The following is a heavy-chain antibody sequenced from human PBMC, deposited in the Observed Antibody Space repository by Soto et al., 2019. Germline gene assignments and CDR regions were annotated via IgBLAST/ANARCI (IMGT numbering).Heavy chain of an antibody. CDR1: GFTFSSYG. V-gene: IGHV3-33*01. CDR2: IWYDGSNK. J-gene: IGHJ1*01. Sequence: QVQLVESGGGVVQPGRSLRLSCAASGFTFSSYGMHWVRQAPGKGLEWVAVIWYDGSNKYYADSVKGRFTISRDNSKNTLYLQMNSLRAEDTAVYYCASRRQGPEQWLAGEGYFQHWGQGTLVTVSS. CDR3: ASRRQGPEQWLAGEGYFQH. D-gene: IGHD6-19*01.